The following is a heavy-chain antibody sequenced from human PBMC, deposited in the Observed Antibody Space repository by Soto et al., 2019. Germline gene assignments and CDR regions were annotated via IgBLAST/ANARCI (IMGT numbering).Heavy chain of an antibody. J-gene: IGHJ5*02. CDR2: ISGRGDST. CDR1: GFTFSSYA. Sequence: EVQLLESGGGLVQPGGSLRLSCAASGFTFSSYAMSWVRQAPGKGLEWVSAISGRGDSTYYADSVKGRFTISRDNSKNTLYLQMNSLRAEDTAVYYCAKYAGSVVPGYNWFDPWGQGTLVTVSS. D-gene: IGHD2-2*01. V-gene: IGHV3-23*01. CDR3: AKYAGSVVPGYNWFDP.